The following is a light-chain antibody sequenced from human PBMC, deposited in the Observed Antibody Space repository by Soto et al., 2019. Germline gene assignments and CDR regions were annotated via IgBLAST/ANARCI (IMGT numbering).Light chain of an antibody. CDR2: DAS. CDR1: QDISNY. V-gene: IGKV1-33*01. J-gene: IGKJ5*01. CDR3: QQLNSYHPLT. Sequence: DLQITQSPSSLSASLGVGGASVCEGSQDISNYLKVSQLRPGKAPQLMIYDASNLEPGGPSRFSGSGSATEYIPPTSSLQPEDYATSYCQQLNSYHPLTLGQGTRLEIK.